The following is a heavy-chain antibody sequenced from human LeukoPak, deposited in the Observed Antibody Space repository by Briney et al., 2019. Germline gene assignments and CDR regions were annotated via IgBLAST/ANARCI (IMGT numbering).Heavy chain of an antibody. D-gene: IGHD6-19*01. CDR2: IYYRGST. Sequence: SETLSLTCTVSGGSISSGDYYWSWIGQPPGKGLEWIGYIYYRGSTYYNPSLKSRVTISVDMSKNQFSLKLSSVTAADTAVYYCAREGSLPSYYYYYMDVWGKGTTVTVSS. CDR3: AREGSLPSYYYYYMDV. J-gene: IGHJ6*03. V-gene: IGHV4-30-4*08. CDR1: GGSISSGDYY.